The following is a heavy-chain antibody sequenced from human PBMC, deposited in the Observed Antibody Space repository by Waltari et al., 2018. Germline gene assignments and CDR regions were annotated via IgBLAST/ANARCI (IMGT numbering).Heavy chain of an antibody. Sequence: QVQLQQWGAGLLKPSETLSLTCAVYGGSFSGYYWSWIRQPPGKGLEWIGENKHSGSTNYPPSLKSRVTISVDTSKNQFSLKLSSVTAADTAVYYCARGRKVRGVIPHYYYMDVWGKGTTVTVSS. CDR1: GGSFSGYY. D-gene: IGHD3-10*01. V-gene: IGHV4-34*01. CDR3: ARGRKVRGVIPHYYYMDV. J-gene: IGHJ6*03. CDR2: NKHSGST.